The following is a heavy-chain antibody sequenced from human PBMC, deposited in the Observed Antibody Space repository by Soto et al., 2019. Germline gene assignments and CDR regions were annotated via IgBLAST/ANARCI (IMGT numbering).Heavy chain of an antibody. CDR3: ARGHLQSSIVVVPAAMRWFDP. CDR2: MNPNSGNT. J-gene: IGHJ5*02. D-gene: IGHD2-2*01. Sequence: ASLKVSCKASGYTFTIYDINWVRQATGQGLEWMGWMNPNSGNTGYAQKFQGRVTMTRNTSISTAYMELSSLRSEDTAVYYCARGHLQSSIVVVPAAMRWFDPWGQGTLVTVSS. V-gene: IGHV1-8*01. CDR1: GYTFTIYD.